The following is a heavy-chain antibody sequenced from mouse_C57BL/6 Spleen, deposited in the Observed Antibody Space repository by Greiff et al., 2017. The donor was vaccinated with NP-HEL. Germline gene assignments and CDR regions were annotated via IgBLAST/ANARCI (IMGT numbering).Heavy chain of an antibody. J-gene: IGHJ2*01. CDR2: ISYDGSN. CDR1: GYSITSGYY. Sequence: EVQLVESGPGLVKPSQSLSLTCSVTGYSITSGYYWNWIRQFPGNKLEWMGYISYDGSNNYNPSLKNRISITRDTSKNQFFLKLNSVTTEDTATYYCARAVMVYFDYWGQGTTLTVSS. D-gene: IGHD2-2*01. V-gene: IGHV3-6*01. CDR3: ARAVMVYFDY.